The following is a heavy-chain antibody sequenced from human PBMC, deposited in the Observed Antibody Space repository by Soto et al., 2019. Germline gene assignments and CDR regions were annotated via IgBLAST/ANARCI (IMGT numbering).Heavy chain of an antibody. Sequence: SETLSLTCAVYGGSFSGYYWSWIRQPPGKGLEWIGEINHSGNTNYNPSLKSRVTISVDTSKNQFSLKLSSVTAADTAVYYCARERLGYCSGGSCRGVDYWGQGTLVTVSS. CDR2: INHSGNT. D-gene: IGHD2-15*01. CDR3: ARERLGYCSGGSCRGVDY. J-gene: IGHJ4*02. V-gene: IGHV4-34*01. CDR1: GGSFSGYY.